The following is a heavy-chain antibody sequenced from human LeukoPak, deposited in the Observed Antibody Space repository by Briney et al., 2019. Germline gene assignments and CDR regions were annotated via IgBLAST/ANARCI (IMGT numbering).Heavy chain of an antibody. CDR3: AEVSGSGSYQYFQH. Sequence: SETLSLTCTVSGGSISSSSYYWGWIRQPPGKGLEWIGSIYYSGSTYYNPSLKSRVTMSVDTSKNQFSLKLSSVTAADTAVYYCAEVSGSGSYQYFQHWGQGTLVTVSS. J-gene: IGHJ1*01. D-gene: IGHD3-10*01. CDR2: IYYSGST. V-gene: IGHV4-39*07. CDR1: GGSISSSSYY.